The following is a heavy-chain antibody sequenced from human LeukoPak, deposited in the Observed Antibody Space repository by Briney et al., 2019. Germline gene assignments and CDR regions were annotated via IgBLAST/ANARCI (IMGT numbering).Heavy chain of an antibody. V-gene: IGHV3-23*01. CDR1: AFTFSNYW. J-gene: IGHJ4*02. CDR3: AKYSGSYYYPPNWDS. D-gene: IGHD1-26*01. Sequence: GGSLRLSCTASAFTFSNYWMSWVRQAPGKGLEWVSGISGSGSSTYYADSVKGRFTLSRDYPKNTLYLQMNSLRAEDTAVYFCAKYSGSYYYPPNWDSWGQGTLVTVSS. CDR2: ISGSGSST.